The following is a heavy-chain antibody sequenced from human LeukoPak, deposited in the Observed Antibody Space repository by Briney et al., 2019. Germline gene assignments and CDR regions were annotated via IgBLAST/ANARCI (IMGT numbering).Heavy chain of an antibody. V-gene: IGHV3-48*02. Sequence: GGSLRLSCAASGFTFSSYSMNWVRQAPGKRLEWVAYITRSSSPIYYADSVKGRFTISRGNGKNSLYLQMDSLRDEDTAIYYCTRDPHALDYWGQGTLVTVSS. J-gene: IGHJ4*02. CDR2: ITRSSSPI. CDR3: TRDPHALDY. CDR1: GFTFSSYS.